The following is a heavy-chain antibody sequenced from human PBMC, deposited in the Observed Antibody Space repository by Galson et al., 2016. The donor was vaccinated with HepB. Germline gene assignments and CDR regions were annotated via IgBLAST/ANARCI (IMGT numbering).Heavy chain of an antibody. Sequence: GKGLAWVSHIDGPTPNTHYADSVRGRFSIYRDNSRDTLYLQMDSLTAEDSAIYYCTTWLSHHFDYWGQGTRVTVSS. V-gene: IGHV3-23*01. D-gene: IGHD6-19*01. J-gene: IGHJ4*02. CDR2: IDGPTPNT. CDR3: TTWLSHHFDY.